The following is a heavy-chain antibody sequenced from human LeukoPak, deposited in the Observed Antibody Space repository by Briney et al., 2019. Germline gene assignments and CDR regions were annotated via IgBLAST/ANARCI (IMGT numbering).Heavy chain of an antibody. D-gene: IGHD4-23*01. CDR1: GFTFTTYD. CDR2: MNPNSGNT. Sequence: ASVKVSCKASGFTFTTYDINWVRQATGQGLEWMGWMNPNSGNTGYAQKFQGRVTMTRNTSISTAYMELSSPRSEDTAVYYCARGPNKYDGGNSGSAWFDPWGQGTLVTVSS. J-gene: IGHJ5*02. CDR3: ARGPNKYDGGNSGSAWFDP. V-gene: IGHV1-8*01.